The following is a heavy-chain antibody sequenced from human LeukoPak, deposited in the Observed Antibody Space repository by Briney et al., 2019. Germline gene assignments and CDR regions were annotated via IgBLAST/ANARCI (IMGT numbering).Heavy chain of an antibody. V-gene: IGHV3-30*18. D-gene: IGHD1-26*01. J-gene: IGHJ4*02. Sequence: PGGSLRLSCAASGFTFSSYGMHWVRQAPGKGLEWVAVISYDGSNKYYADSVKGRFTISRDNCKNTLYLQMNSLRAEDTAVYYCAKDLGMEWELPPGGFDYWGQGTLVTVSS. CDR3: AKDLGMEWELPPGGFDY. CDR2: ISYDGSNK. CDR1: GFTFSSYG.